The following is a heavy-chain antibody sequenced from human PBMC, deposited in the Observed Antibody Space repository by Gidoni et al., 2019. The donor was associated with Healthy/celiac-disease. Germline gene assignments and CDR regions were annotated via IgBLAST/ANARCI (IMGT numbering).Heavy chain of an antibody. CDR3: ARVGGLYSSSWYGSY. J-gene: IGHJ4*02. D-gene: IGHD6-13*01. V-gene: IGHV3-7*01. Sequence: EVQLVESGGGLVQPGGSLRLSCAASGFTFSSYWMSWVRQAPGKGLEWVANIKQDGSEKYYVDSVKGRFTISRDNAKNSLYLQMNSLRAEDTAVYYCARVGGLYSSSWYGSYWGQGTLVTVSS. CDR2: IKQDGSEK. CDR1: GFTFSSYW.